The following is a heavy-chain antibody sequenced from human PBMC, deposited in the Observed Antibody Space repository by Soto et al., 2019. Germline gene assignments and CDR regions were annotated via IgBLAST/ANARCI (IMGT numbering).Heavy chain of an antibody. CDR2: IFHDGTA. CDR3: ARLVYDTRLNYMYFDF. CDR1: GVSISSGNW. Sequence: SETLSLTCAVSGVSISSGNWWTWVRQTPQRGLEYIGEIFHDGTANYYPSFEGRVAISVDTSKNQFSLKLTSVTAADTAIYFCARLVYDTRLNYMYFDFWGQGALVTVSS. J-gene: IGHJ4*02. D-gene: IGHD2-8*01. V-gene: IGHV4-4*02.